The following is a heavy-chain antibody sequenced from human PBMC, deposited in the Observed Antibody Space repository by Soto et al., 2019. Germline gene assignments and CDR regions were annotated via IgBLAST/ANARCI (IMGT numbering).Heavy chain of an antibody. CDR3: AKGLMAYYYYGMDV. V-gene: IGHV3-23*01. J-gene: IGHJ6*02. CDR2: ISGSGGST. D-gene: IGHD2-8*01. CDR1: GFTFSSYA. Sequence: GSLRLSCAASGFTFSSYAMSWVRQAPGKGLEWVSAISGSGGSTYYADSVKGRFTISRDNSKNTLYLQMNSLRAEDTAVYYCAKGLMAYYYYGMDVWGQGTTVTVSS.